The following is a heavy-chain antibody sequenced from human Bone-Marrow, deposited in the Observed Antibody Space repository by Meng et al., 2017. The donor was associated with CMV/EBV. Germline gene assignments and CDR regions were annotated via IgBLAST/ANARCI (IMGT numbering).Heavy chain of an antibody. CDR3: ARDITDFGVSMGWFDP. Sequence: GESLKISCAACGFTFSSYDMHWVRQATGKGLEWVSAIGTAGDTYYPDSVKGRFTISRDNSKNTLYLQMNSLRAEDTAVYYCARDITDFGVSMGWFDPWGQGTLVTVSS. CDR2: IGTAGDT. J-gene: IGHJ5*02. D-gene: IGHD3-3*01. V-gene: IGHV3-13*01. CDR1: GFTFSSYD.